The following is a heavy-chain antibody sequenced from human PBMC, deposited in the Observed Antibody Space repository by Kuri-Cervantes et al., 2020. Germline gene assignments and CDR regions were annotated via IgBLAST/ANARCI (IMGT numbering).Heavy chain of an antibody. D-gene: IGHD6-13*01. CDR3: ATLGYNNRDFEY. V-gene: IGHV4-39*01. CDR2: VYYSGAT. CDR1: GGSISSSSYY. J-gene: IGHJ4*02. Sequence: SETLSLTCTVSGGSISSSSYYWGWIRQPPGKGLEWIGNVYYSGATYYNPSLKSRVTISVHTSKNQFSLKLSSVTAADTAVYFCATLGYNNRDFEYWGQGTLVTVSS.